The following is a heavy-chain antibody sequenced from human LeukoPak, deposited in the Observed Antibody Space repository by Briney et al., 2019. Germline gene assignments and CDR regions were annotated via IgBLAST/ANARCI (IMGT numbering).Heavy chain of an antibody. V-gene: IGHV3-48*03. Sequence: GGSLRLSCAASGFTFSSYEMNWVRQAPGKGLEWVSYISRSGSTIYYADSVKGRFTISRDNAKNSLYLQMNSLRAEDTAVYYCAKTPALRFLEWLSPFDYWGQGTLVTVSS. CDR3: AKTPALRFLEWLSPFDY. D-gene: IGHD3-3*01. CDR2: ISRSGSTI. J-gene: IGHJ4*02. CDR1: GFTFSSYE.